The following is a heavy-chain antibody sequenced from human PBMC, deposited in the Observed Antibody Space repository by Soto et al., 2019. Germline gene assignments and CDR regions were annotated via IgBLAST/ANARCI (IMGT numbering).Heavy chain of an antibody. J-gene: IGHJ4*02. Sequence: PGESLKISCKGFGYSFSSHWIGWVRQMPGKGLEGMGIIYPGDSDARYSPSFQGQVTISADKSISTAYLQWRSLKTSATAMYYCARSGVGAMNPASGTDYRGQGTLVTVSS. CDR2: IYPGDSDA. D-gene: IGHD1-26*01. CDR1: GYSFSSHW. V-gene: IGHV5-51*01. CDR3: ARSGVGAMNPASGTDY.